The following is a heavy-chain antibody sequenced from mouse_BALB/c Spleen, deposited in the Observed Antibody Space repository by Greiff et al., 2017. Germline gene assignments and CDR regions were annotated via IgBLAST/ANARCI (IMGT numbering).Heavy chain of an antibody. D-gene: IGHD1-1*01. CDR1: GYTFTSYW. Sequence: QVQLQQSGAELAKPGASVKMSCKASGYTFTSYWMHWVKQRPGQGLEWIGYINPSTGYTEYNQKFKDKATLTADKSSSTAYMQLSSLTSEDSAVYYCASRIYYYGSSYEGFAYWGQGTLVTVSA. V-gene: IGHV1-7*01. J-gene: IGHJ3*01. CDR2: INPSTGYT. CDR3: ASRIYYYGSSYEGFAY.